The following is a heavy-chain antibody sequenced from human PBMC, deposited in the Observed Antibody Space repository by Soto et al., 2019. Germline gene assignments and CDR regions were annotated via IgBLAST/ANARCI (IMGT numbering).Heavy chain of an antibody. CDR1: GGTFSSYA. CDR3: AREVITIFGVVIIYGSFDY. D-gene: IGHD3-3*01. Sequence: GASVKVSCKASGGTFSSYAISWVRQAPGQGLEWMGGIIPIFGTANYAQKFQGRVTITADESTSTAYMELSSLRSEDTAVYYCAREVITIFGVVIIYGSFDYWGQGTLVTVSS. J-gene: IGHJ4*02. CDR2: IIPIFGTA. V-gene: IGHV1-69*13.